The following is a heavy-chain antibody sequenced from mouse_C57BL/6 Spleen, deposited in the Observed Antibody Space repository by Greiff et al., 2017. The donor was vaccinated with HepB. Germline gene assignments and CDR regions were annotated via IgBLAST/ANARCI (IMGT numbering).Heavy chain of an antibody. Sequence: EVKVVESGGGLVKPGGSLKLSCAASGFTFSSYAMSWVRQTPEKRLEWVATISDGGSYTYYPDNVKGRFTISRDNAKNNLYLQMSHLKSEDTAMYYCARAGDYYGSQAWFAYWGQGTLVTVSA. V-gene: IGHV5-4*03. CDR1: GFTFSSYA. CDR2: ISDGGSYT. CDR3: ARAGDYYGSQAWFAY. J-gene: IGHJ3*01. D-gene: IGHD1-1*01.